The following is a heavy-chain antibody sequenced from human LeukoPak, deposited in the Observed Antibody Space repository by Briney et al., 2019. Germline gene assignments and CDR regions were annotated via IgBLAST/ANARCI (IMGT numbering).Heavy chain of an antibody. D-gene: IGHD4-17*01. CDR2: INPNSGGT. J-gene: IGHJ4*02. CDR1: GYTFTGYY. V-gene: IGHV1-2*02. CDR3: ARVYGDYGRYFDY. Sequence: ASVKVSCKASGYTFTGYYMHWVRQAPGQGLEWMGWINPNSGGTNYAQKFQGRVTMTRDTSISTAYMELSRLRSDDTAVYYCARVYGDYGRYFDYWGQGTLVTVSS.